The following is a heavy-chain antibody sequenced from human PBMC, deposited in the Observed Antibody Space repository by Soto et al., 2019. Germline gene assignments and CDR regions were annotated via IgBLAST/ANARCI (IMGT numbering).Heavy chain of an antibody. CDR1: GDTFSRST. D-gene: IGHD2-8*01. V-gene: IGHV1-69*02. CDR2: IIPVLGVE. J-gene: IGHJ4*02. Sequence: QVQLVQSGAEVKNRGSSVKVSCKASGDTFSRSTISCVRQAPGQRLEWMGRIIPVLGVENHAQNFQGRVTLTADKSTSTAYLELSSLKSEDTAIYYCASSTAGVYVFHDWGQGTLVTVSS. CDR3: ASSTAGVYVFHD.